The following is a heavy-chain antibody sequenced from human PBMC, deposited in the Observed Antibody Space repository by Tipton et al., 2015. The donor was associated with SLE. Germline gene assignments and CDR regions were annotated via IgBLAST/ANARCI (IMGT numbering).Heavy chain of an antibody. CDR1: GGSISSYY. CDR2: IYYSGST. CDR3: ARQVCHSGSCYFDS. J-gene: IGHJ4*02. V-gene: IGHV4-59*01. D-gene: IGHD5-12*01. Sequence: TLSLTCTVSGGSISSYYWNWIRQPPGKGLEWIGYIYYSGSTNFNPSLRSRVTISVDTSNQFSLKLSSATAADTAVYYCARQVCHSGSCYFDSWGQGALVTVSS.